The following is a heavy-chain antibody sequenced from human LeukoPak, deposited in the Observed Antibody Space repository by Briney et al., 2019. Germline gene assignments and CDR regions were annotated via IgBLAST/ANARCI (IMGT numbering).Heavy chain of an antibody. CDR2: IYYSGST. Sequence: SSQTLSLTCTVSGGSISSGDYYWSWIRQPPGKGLEWIGYIYYSGSTYYNPSLKSRVTISVDTSKNQFSLKLSSVTAADTAVYYCARQRFGYWNYDLFDPWGQGTLVTVSS. CDR1: GGSISSGDYY. V-gene: IGHV4-30-4*01. CDR3: ARQRFGYWNYDLFDP. J-gene: IGHJ5*02. D-gene: IGHD1-7*01.